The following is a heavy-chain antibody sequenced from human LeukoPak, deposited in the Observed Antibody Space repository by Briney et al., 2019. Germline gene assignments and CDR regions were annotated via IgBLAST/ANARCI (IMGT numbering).Heavy chain of an antibody. CDR2: IRSKAYGGTT. CDR3: TRGYYYMDV. V-gene: IGHV3-49*04. Sequence: GGSLRLSCTASGFTFGDYAMSWVRQAPGKGLEWVGFIRSKAYGGTTEYAASVKGRFTISRDDSKSIAYLQMNSLKTEDTAVYYCTRGYYYMDVWGKGTTVTISS. J-gene: IGHJ6*03. CDR1: GFTFGDYA.